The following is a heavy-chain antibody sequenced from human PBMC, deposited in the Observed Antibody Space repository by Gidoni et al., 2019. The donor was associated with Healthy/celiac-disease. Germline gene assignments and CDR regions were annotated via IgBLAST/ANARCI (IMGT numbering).Heavy chain of an antibody. CDR2: ISYDGSNK. D-gene: IGHD2-2*01. CDR1: GCTLSSYA. J-gene: IGHJ4*02. CDR3: ARGYCSSTSCCSDY. Sequence: QVQRVESGGGGVQPGRSLGLSCAASGCTLSSYAMHWVRQAPGKGLEWVAVISYDGSNKYYADSVKGRFTISRDNSKNTLYLQMNSLRAEDTAVYYCARGYCSSTSCCSDYWGQGTLVTVSS. V-gene: IGHV3-30-3*01.